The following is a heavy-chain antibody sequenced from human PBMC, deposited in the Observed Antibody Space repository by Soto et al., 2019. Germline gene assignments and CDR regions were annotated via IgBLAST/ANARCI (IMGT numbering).Heavy chain of an antibody. V-gene: IGHV1-18*01. D-gene: IGHD3-3*01. J-gene: IGHJ4*02. CDR2: ISAYNGNT. CDR3: ARAEYDFWSGYPDY. Sequence: ASVKVSCKASGYTFTSYGIIWVRQAPGQGLEWMGWISAYNGNTNYAQKLQGRVTMTTDTSTSTAYMELRSLRSDDTAVYYCARAEYDFWSGYPDYWGQGTLVTVSS. CDR1: GYTFTSYG.